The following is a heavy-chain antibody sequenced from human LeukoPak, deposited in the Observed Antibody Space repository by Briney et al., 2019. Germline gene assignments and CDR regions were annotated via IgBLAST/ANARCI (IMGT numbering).Heavy chain of an antibody. V-gene: IGHV3-33*01. D-gene: IGHD3-10*01. CDR2: IWYDGSNK. CDR1: GFTFNSYG. Sequence: GRSLRLSCAASGFTFNSYGMHWVRQAPGKGLEWVAVIWYDGSNKYYADSVKGRFTISRDNSKNTLYLQMNSLRAEDTAVYYCARDLVTSITMVRGAGMDVWGQGTTVTVSS. J-gene: IGHJ6*02. CDR3: ARDLVTSITMVRGAGMDV.